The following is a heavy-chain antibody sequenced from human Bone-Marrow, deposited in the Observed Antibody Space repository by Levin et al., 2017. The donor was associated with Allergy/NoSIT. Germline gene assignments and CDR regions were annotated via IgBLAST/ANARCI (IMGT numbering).Heavy chain of an antibody. J-gene: IGHJ4*02. Sequence: LSLTCAASGFTFNDYIITWVRQAPGKGLEWVSGISGGGGSPTYAGSVKGRFAISRDNSKSTVYLQMVSLRPEDTAIYYCAKVSNTVTFFDSWGQGTLVIVSS. CDR3: AKVSNTVTFFDS. CDR1: GFTFNDYI. D-gene: IGHD4-17*01. CDR2: ISGGGGSP. V-gene: IGHV3-23*01.